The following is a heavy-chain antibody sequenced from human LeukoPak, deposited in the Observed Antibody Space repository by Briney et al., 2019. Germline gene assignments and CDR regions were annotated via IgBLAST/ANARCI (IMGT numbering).Heavy chain of an antibody. Sequence: GGSLRLSCAASGFTFSSYEMNWVRQAPGKGLEWVSYISSSGSTIYYADSVKGRFTISRDNAKNSLYLQMNSLRAEDTAVYYCAREGGGYRSGWYRYFDYWGQGTLVTLPS. V-gene: IGHV3-48*03. CDR2: ISSSGSTI. CDR3: AREGGGYRSGWYRYFDY. D-gene: IGHD6-19*01. CDR1: GFTFSSYE. J-gene: IGHJ4*02.